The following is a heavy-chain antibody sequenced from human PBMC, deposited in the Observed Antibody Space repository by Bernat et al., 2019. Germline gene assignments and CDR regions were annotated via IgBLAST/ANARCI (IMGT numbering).Heavy chain of an antibody. D-gene: IGHD1-14*01. Sequence: EVQLLESGGGLVQPGGSLRLSCAASAFTFNDYAMAWVRQAPGKGPEWVSVISGSGGSTKYADSVKGRFTISRDNSKNTLYLQMNSLRAEDTAVYYWAEHQNEWGGLTEAFDIWGQGTMVTVSS. CDR2: ISGSGGST. J-gene: IGHJ3*02. V-gene: IGHV3-23*01. CDR3: AEHQNEWGGLTEAFDI. CDR1: AFTFNDYA.